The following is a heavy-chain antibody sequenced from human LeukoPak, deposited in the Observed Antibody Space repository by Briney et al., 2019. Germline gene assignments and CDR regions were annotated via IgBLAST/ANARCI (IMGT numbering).Heavy chain of an antibody. CDR3: ARDRNGDFWSTYYTGYFDY. CDR1: GFKFDDYG. Sequence: GGSLRLSCVGPGFKFDDYGMSWVRQATGKGLEWVSGNNWRGDYTGYADSAKGRFTISRDNAKKSLSLQMNSLRAEDTSVYYCARDRNGDFWSTYYTGYFDYWGQGTLVTVSS. CDR2: NNWRGDYT. V-gene: IGHV3-20*04. D-gene: IGHD3-3*01. J-gene: IGHJ4*02.